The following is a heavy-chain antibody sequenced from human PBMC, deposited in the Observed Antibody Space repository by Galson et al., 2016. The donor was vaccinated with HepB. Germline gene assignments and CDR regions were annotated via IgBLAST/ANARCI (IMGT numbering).Heavy chain of an antibody. CDR1: GFTFTSFW. J-gene: IGHJ4*02. V-gene: IGHV3-7*03. CDR3: AREVLI. CDR2: IKQDGSDK. D-gene: IGHD3-16*01. Sequence: SLRLSCAASGFTFTSFWMSWVRQAPGKGLEWVANIKQDGSDKYYLDSVEGRFFISRDNAKNSVYLQMNSLRVVDTAVYYCAREVLIGGQGTLVSVSS.